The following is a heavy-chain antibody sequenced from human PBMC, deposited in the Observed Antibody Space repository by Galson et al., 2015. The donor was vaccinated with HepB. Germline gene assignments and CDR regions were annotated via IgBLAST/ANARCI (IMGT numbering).Heavy chain of an antibody. CDR1: GVIFDAYA. CDR3: AHHLVVPRHIAGGVFDV. D-gene: IGHD3-16*02. CDR2: ISWKSDSI. J-gene: IGHJ3*01. Sequence: SLRLSCAVSGVIFDAYAMHWVRQAPGKGLEWVSGISWKSDSIWYADSVKGRFTISRDNAKNSIYLQMSRLRAEDTALYYCAHHLVVPRHIAGGVFDVWGRGTGVTVSS. V-gene: IGHV3-9*01.